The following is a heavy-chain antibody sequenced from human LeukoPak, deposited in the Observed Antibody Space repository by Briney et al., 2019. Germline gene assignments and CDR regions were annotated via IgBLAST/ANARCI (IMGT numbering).Heavy chain of an antibody. V-gene: IGHV3-7*01. J-gene: IGHJ4*02. CDR1: GFTFSSYW. CDR3: ARVRHPSGWSGGFDY. Sequence: GGSLRLSCAASGFTFSSYWMSWVRQAPGKGLEWVANIKQDGSEKYYVDSVKGRFIISRDNAKNSLYLQMNSLRAEDTAVYYCARVRHPSGWSGGFDYWGQGTLVTVSS. D-gene: IGHD6-19*01. CDR2: IKQDGSEK.